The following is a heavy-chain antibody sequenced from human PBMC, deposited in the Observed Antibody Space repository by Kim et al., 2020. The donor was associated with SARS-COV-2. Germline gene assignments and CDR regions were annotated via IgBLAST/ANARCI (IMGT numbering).Heavy chain of an antibody. CDR2: NSGKP. CDR3: ARGYAMDV. Sequence: NSGKPGYAQKFQGRLTMTRNTSTSTAYMELSSLRSDDTAVYYCARGYAMDVWGQGTTVTVSS. J-gene: IGHJ6*02. V-gene: IGHV1-8*01.